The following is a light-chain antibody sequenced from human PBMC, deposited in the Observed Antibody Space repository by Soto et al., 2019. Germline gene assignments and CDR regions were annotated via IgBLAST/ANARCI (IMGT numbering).Light chain of an antibody. J-gene: IGKJ1*01. CDR3: QKYDRAPRT. CDR2: SAS. V-gene: IGKV1-27*01. Sequence: DIQMTQSPSSLSASVGDSVTITCRASQGINNYLAWYQQKPGKVPVLLIYSASTLKSGVPSRFSGRGAGTDFTLTISSLQPEDFATYYCQKYDRAPRTFGQGPKVDIK. CDR1: QGINNY.